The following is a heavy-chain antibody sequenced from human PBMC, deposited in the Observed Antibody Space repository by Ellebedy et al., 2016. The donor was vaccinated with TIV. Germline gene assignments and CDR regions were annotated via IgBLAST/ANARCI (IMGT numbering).Heavy chain of an antibody. CDR1: GFSLSTSGMC. V-gene: IGHV2-70*11. CDR2: IDWDDDK. CDR3: ARIRIAAAGTSVDY. D-gene: IGHD6-13*01. Sequence: SGPTLVKPTQTLTLTCTFSGFSLSTSGMCVSWIRPPPGKALEWLARIDWDDDKYYSTSLKTRLTISKDTSKNQVVLTMTNMDPVDTATYYCARIRIAAAGTSVDYWGQGTLVTVSS. J-gene: IGHJ4*02.